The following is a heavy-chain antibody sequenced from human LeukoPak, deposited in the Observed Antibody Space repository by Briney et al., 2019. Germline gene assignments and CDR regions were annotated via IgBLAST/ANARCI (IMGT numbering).Heavy chain of an antibody. V-gene: IGHV4-4*07. Sequence: SETLSLTCPVSGGPISSYYRSWIRQPAGKGLEWIARIYSSGSTNYNPSPRRRVTISVDTSKNQFALKLNSVTAADTAVYFCARDMRVVVGIFHYGGRGTRVTVSS. J-gene: IGHJ4*02. CDR2: IYSSGST. D-gene: IGHD3-22*01. CDR1: GGPISSYY. CDR3: ARDMRVVVGIFHY.